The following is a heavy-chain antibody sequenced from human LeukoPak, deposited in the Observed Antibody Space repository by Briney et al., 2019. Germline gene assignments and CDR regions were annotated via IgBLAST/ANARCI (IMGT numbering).Heavy chain of an antibody. V-gene: IGHV4-59*01. D-gene: IGHD1-26*01. CDR1: GGSISSYY. CDR3: ARGASGSYFWFDP. Sequence: SETLSLTCTVSGGSISSYYWSWIRQPPGKGLEWIGYIYYSGSTNYNPSLKSRVTISVDTSKNQFSLKRSSVTAADTAVYYCARGASGSYFWFDPWGQGTLVTVSS. J-gene: IGHJ5*02. CDR2: IYYSGST.